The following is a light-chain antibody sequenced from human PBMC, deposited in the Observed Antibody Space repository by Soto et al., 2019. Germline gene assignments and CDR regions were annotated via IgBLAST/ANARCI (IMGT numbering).Light chain of an antibody. J-gene: IGKJ1*01. Sequence: DIQMTQSPSSLSASVGDRVTITCRASQSISSYLNWYQQKPGKAPKLLIYAASSLQSGVPSRFSGSGSGTDFTLTIISLQPEDFATYYCQQRYSTPTWTFGQGTKVEIK. V-gene: IGKV1-39*01. CDR1: QSISSY. CDR3: QQRYSTPTWT. CDR2: AAS.